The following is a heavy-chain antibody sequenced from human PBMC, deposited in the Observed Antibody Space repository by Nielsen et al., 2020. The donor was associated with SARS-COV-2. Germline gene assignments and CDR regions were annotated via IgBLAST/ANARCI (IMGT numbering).Heavy chain of an antibody. CDR1: GFTFGDAI. J-gene: IGHJ6*02. V-gene: IGHV3-73*01. CDR2: IRSKTNNFET. CDR3: KHYYDMDV. Sequence: GSLRLSCAASGFTFGDAIIHWVRQASGKGLEWVGRIRSKTNNFETAYAASVRGRFTISRDESEKRAYLQMNSLKTEDTAVYFCKHYYDMDVWGQGTTVTVSS.